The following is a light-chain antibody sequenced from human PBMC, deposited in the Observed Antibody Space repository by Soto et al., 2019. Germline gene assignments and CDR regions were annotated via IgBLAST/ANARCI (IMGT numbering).Light chain of an antibody. CDR1: QSISSY. V-gene: IGKV1-39*01. J-gene: IGKJ1*01. Sequence: DIQMTQSPSSLSAYVGDRVTITCRASQSISSYVNWYQQKPGKAPNLLIYAASSLQSGVPSRFSGSGSGTDFTLTISSLQPEDFATYYCQQSYSTLWTVGQGTKVDIK. CDR3: QQSYSTLWT. CDR2: AAS.